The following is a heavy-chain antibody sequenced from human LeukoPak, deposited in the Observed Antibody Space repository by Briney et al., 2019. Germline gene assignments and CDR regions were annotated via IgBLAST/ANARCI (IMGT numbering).Heavy chain of an antibody. CDR1: GFTFSSYS. CDR2: ISSSSSYI. J-gene: IGHJ4*02. D-gene: IGHD5-12*01. CDR3: ASIATITAPLLTDDY. Sequence: PGGSLRLSCAASGFTFSSYSMNWVRQAPGKGLEWVSSISSSSSYIYYADSVKGRFTISRDNAKNSLYLQMNSLRAEDTAVYYCASIATITAPLLTDDYWGQGTLVTVSS. V-gene: IGHV3-21*01.